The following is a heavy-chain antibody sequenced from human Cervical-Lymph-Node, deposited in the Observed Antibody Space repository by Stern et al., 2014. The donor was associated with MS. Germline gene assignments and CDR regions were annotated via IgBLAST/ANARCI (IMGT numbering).Heavy chain of an antibody. CDR2: INPNSGGT. J-gene: IGHJ6*02. CDR3: ARAVVVVPAAIYYYYGMDV. V-gene: IGHV1-2*02. CDR1: GYTFTGYY. D-gene: IGHD2-2*01. Sequence: VQLVESGAEVKKPGASVKVSCKASGYTFTGYYMHWVRQAPGQGLEWMGWINPNSGGTNYAQKFQGRVTMTRDTSISTAYMELSRLRSDDTAVYYCARAVVVVPAAIYYYYGMDVWGQGTTVTVSS.